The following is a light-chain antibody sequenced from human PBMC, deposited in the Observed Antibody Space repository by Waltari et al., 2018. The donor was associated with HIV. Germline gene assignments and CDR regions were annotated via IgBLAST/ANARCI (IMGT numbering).Light chain of an antibody. J-gene: IGKJ2*01. Sequence: DIQMTQSPSSLSASVGDRVTITCQASQDISNYLSWYQQKPGKAPKLLIYDASNLETGVPSRFSGSGSGTDITFTISSLQPEDIATYYCQQYDNSYTFGQGTKLEIK. V-gene: IGKV1-33*01. CDR1: QDISNY. CDR3: QQYDNSYT. CDR2: DAS.